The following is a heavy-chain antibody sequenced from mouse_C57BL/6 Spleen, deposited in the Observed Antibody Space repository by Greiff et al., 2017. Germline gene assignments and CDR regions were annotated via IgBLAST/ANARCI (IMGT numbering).Heavy chain of an antibody. J-gene: IGHJ3*01. CDR1: GFTFSSYA. CDR3: ANAHYGSRGGLAY. Sequence: EVQQVESGGGLVKPGGSLKLSCAASGFTFSSYAMSWVRQTPEKRLEWVATISDGGSYTYYPDNVKGRFTISRDNAKNNLYLQMSHLKSEDTAMYYCANAHYGSRGGLAYWGQGTLVTVSA. D-gene: IGHD1-1*01. V-gene: IGHV5-4*01. CDR2: ISDGGSYT.